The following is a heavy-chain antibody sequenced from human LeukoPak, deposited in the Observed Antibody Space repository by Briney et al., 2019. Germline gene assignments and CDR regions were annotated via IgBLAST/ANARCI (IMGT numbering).Heavy chain of an antibody. Sequence: SETLSLTCTVSGGSISSYYWSWIRQPPGKGLEWIGYIYYSGSTNYNPSLKSRVTISVETSKNQFSLKLSSVTAADTAVYYCARVTQNYDILTSYYPYYFDYWGQGTLVTVSS. D-gene: IGHD3-9*01. J-gene: IGHJ4*02. CDR3: ARVTQNYDILTSYYPYYFDY. CDR2: IYYSGST. V-gene: IGHV4-59*01. CDR1: GGSISSYY.